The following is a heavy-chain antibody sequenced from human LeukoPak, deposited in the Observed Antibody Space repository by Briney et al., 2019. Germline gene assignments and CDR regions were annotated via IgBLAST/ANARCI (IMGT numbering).Heavy chain of an antibody. J-gene: IGHJ4*02. Sequence: SETLSLTCTVSGGSISSGSYYWGWIRQPAGKGLEWIGRIYTSGSTNYNPSLKSRVTISVDTSKNQFSLKLSSVTAADTAVYYCARHPSGGNYGSGSYYFFFDYWGQGTLVTVSS. CDR2: IYTSGST. CDR3: ARHPSGGNYGSGSYYFFFDY. CDR1: GGSISSGSYY. D-gene: IGHD3-10*01. V-gene: IGHV4-61*02.